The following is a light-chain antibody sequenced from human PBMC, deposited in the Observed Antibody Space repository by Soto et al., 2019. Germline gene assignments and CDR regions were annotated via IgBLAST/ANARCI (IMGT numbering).Light chain of an antibody. CDR3: QQYNNWPPIT. Sequence: DIQMTQSPSTLSASVGDRVTITCRASQSISSWLAWYQQKPGKAPKLLIYDASSLESGVPSRFSGSGSGTEFTLTISSLQPDDFATYYCQQYNNWPPITFGQGTRLEIK. CDR2: DAS. CDR1: QSISSW. V-gene: IGKV1-5*01. J-gene: IGKJ5*01.